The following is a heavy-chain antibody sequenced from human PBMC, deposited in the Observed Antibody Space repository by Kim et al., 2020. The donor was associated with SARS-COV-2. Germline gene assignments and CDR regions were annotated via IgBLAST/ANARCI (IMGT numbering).Heavy chain of an antibody. D-gene: IGHD2-15*01. CDR1: GGSISSSNW. V-gene: IGHV4-4*02. Sequence: SETLSLTCAVSGGSISSSNWWSWVRQPPGKGLEWIGEIYHSGSTYYNPSLKSRITISVDKSKNQFSLKLSSVTAADTAMYYCASDSALRYCSVGSCYSRYYYYYYRDVWGKGTTV. CDR3: ASDSALRYCSVGSCYSRYYYYYYRDV. J-gene: IGHJ6*03. CDR2: IYHSGST.